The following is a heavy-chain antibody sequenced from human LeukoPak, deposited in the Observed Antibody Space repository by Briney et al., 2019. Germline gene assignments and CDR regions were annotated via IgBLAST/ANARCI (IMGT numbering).Heavy chain of an antibody. CDR3: TRDGSGWSNF. CDR1: GFTFSSYG. Sequence: PGRSLRLSCAASGFTFSSYGMHWVRQAPGKGLEWVAVIWYDGSNKYYADSVKGRFTISRDNAKNSLYLQMNSLRVEDTAVYYCTRDGSGWSNFWGLGTPVIASS. D-gene: IGHD6-19*01. CDR2: IWYDGSNK. J-gene: IGHJ4*02. V-gene: IGHV3-33*01.